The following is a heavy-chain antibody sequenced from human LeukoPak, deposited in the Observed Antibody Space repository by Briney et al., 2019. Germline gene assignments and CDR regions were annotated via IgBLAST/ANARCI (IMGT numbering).Heavy chain of an antibody. J-gene: IGHJ5*02. V-gene: IGHV3-30*04. CDR3: ARVKFGELLGSNWFDP. Sequence: GGSLRLSCAASGFTFSSYAMHWVRQAPGKGLEWVAVISYDGSNKYYADSVKGRFTISRDNSKNTLYLQMNSLRPEDTAVYYCARVKFGELLGSNWFDPWGQGPLVTVSS. CDR2: ISYDGSNK. D-gene: IGHD3-10*01. CDR1: GFTFSSYA.